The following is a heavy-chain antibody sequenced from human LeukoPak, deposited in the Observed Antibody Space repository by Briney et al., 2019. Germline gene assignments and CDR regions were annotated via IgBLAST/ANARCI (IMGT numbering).Heavy chain of an antibody. Sequence: PGGSLRLSCAVSGFTFSDHYMSWIRRAPGKGLEWGSFISRSSSTIYYADSVKGRFTISRDNAKNSLYLQMNSLRAEDTAVYYCAKDWGYSGYDLPLGYYYMDVWGKGTTVTVSS. D-gene: IGHD5-12*01. CDR3: AKDWGYSGYDLPLGYYYMDV. CDR2: ISRSSSTI. CDR1: GFTFSDHY. V-gene: IGHV3-11*01. J-gene: IGHJ6*03.